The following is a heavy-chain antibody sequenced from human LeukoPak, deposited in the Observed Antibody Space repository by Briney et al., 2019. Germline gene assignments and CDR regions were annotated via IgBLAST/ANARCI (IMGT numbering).Heavy chain of an antibody. Sequence: SETLSLTCTVFGGSISGSDYYWGWIRQPPGKGLEWIGSIYYSGSTFYNPSLKSRVTISVDTSKNQFSLRLSSVTAADTAVYYCARVRRYYDTRADAFDIWGQGTMVTVSS. D-gene: IGHD3-22*01. CDR2: IYYSGST. CDR1: GGSISGSDYY. CDR3: ARVRRYYDTRADAFDI. J-gene: IGHJ3*02. V-gene: IGHV4-39*07.